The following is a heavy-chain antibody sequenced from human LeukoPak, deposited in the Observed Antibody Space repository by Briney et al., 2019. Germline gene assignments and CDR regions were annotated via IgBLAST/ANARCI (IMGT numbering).Heavy chain of an antibody. CDR1: GGSFSGYY. J-gene: IGHJ4*02. D-gene: IGHD5-12*01. CDR2: INHSGST. CDR3: ARGGTWPTYSDY. Sequence: PSETLSLTCAVYGGSFSGYYWSWIRQPPGKGLEWIGEINHSGSTNHNPSLKSRVTISVDTSKNQFSLKLSSVTAADTAMYYCARGGTWPTYSDYWGQGILVTVSS. V-gene: IGHV4-34*01.